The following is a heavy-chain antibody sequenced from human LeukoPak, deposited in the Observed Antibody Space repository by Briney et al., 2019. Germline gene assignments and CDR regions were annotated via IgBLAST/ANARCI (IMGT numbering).Heavy chain of an antibody. CDR1: GFTFSSYG. CDR2: IWYDGSNK. Sequence: GGSLRLSCAASGFTFSSYGMHWVGQAPGKGLEGVAVIWYDGSNKYYADSVKGRFTISRDNSKNTLYLQMNSLRAEDTAVYYCARDRLRYYFDYWGQGTLVTVSS. D-gene: IGHD3-9*01. CDR3: ARDRLRYYFDY. J-gene: IGHJ4*02. V-gene: IGHV3-33*01.